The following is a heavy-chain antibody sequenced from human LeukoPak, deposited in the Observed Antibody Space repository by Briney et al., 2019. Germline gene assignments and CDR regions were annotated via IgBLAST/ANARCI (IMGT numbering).Heavy chain of an antibody. J-gene: IGHJ5*02. Sequence: GESLKISCKGSGYSFTSYWIGWVRQMPGKGLEWMGIIYPGDSDTRYSPSFQGQVTISADKSISTAYLQWSSLKASDTPMYYCARIQRIKIFGVVSNWFDPLGQGTLVTVSS. D-gene: IGHD3-3*01. CDR1: GYSFTSYW. V-gene: IGHV5-51*01. CDR2: IYPGDSDT. CDR3: ARIQRIKIFGVVSNWFDP.